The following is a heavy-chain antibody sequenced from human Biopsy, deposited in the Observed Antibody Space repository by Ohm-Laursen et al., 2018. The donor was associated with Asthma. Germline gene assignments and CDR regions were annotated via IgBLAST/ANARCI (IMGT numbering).Heavy chain of an antibody. CDR2: INTKSGTP. CDR3: TRAGSTFVADY. CDR1: GYTFNSVA. V-gene: IGHV7-4-1*01. D-gene: IGHD5-12*01. J-gene: IGHJ4*01. Sequence: ASVKVSCKASGYTFNSVAVMWVRQAPGQGLEWMGWINTKSGTPTYVQGFSGRFVFSLDPSVTTAYLQIDSLRSEDTGVYYCTRAGSTFVADYWGQGTLVTVSS.